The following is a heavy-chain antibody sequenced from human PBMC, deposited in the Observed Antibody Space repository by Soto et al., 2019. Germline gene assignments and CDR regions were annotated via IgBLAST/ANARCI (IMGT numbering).Heavy chain of an antibody. J-gene: IGHJ4*02. CDR3: ARAHFLNDYGDYGKIDY. V-gene: IGHV1-18*01. D-gene: IGHD4-17*01. Sequence: ASVKVSCKASGYTFTSYGISWVRQAPGQGLEWMGWISAYNGNTNYAQKLQGRVTMTTDTSTSTAYMELRSLRSDDTAVYYCARAHFLNDYGDYGKIDYWGQGTLVTVSS. CDR1: GYTFTSYG. CDR2: ISAYNGNT.